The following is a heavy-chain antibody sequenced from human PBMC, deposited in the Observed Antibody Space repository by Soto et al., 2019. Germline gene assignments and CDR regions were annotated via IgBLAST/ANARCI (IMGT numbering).Heavy chain of an antibody. CDR3: VRTPTSPRRFDS. CDR1: GGSVSSGRYY. CDR2: IYYSGLT. J-gene: IGHJ5*01. V-gene: IGHV4-61*01. D-gene: IGHD2-15*01. Sequence: SETLSLTCTVSGGSVSSGRYYWSWIRQPPGKGLEWIGYIYYSGLTNYSPSLKSRVAISIDTSKNQFSLILSSVTAADTAVYYCVRTPTSPRRFDSWGQGTLVTVSS.